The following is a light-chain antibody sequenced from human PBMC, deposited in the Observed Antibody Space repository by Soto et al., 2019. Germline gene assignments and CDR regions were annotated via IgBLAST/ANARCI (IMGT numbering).Light chain of an antibody. Sequence: QSALTQPASVSGSPGQSITISCTGTTSDFGFYNYVSWYQHHPGKAPKLLIYEVTNRHSGVSNRFSGSKSGNTASLTISGLQAEDEADYYCSSYTSSTDYVFGTGTQLTV. CDR1: TSDFGFYNY. CDR2: EVT. J-gene: IGLJ1*01. V-gene: IGLV2-14*01. CDR3: SSYTSSTDYV.